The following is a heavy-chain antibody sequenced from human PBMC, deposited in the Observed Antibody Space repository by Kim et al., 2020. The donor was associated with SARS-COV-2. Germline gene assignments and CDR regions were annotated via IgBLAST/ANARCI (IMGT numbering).Heavy chain of an antibody. Sequence: KYYRTSLKTRLTISKDTSKNQVVLTMTNMDPVDTATYYCARSATPDAFDIWGQGTMVTVSS. CDR3: ARSATPDAFDI. CDR2: K. J-gene: IGHJ3*02. D-gene: IGHD1-26*01. V-gene: IGHV2-70*01.